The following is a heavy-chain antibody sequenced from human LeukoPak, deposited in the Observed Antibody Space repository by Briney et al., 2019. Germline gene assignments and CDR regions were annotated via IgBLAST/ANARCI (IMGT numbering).Heavy chain of an antibody. CDR3: AKGRGQLWPPYNY. Sequence: GGSLRLSCAASGFTFSSHAMHWVRQAPGKGLEYVSAISSNGGSTYYANSVKGRFTISRDNSKNTLYLQMGSLRAEDMAVYYCAKGRGQLWPPYNYWGQGTLVTVSS. CDR1: GFTFSSHA. V-gene: IGHV3-64*01. D-gene: IGHD5-18*01. CDR2: ISSNGGST. J-gene: IGHJ4*02.